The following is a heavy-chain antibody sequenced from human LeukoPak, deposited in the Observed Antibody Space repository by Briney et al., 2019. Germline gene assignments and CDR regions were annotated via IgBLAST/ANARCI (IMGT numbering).Heavy chain of an antibody. CDR1: GFTFSDYY. J-gene: IGHJ4*02. V-gene: IGHV3-11*05. CDR2: ISGSSSYT. Sequence: GGSLRLSCAASGFTFSDYYMSWIRQAPGKGLESVSYISGSSSYTNYADSVKGRFTISRDNAKNSLYLQMNSLRAEDTAVYYCAREIGIAVAGSDYWGQGTLVTVSS. CDR3: AREIGIAVAGSDY. D-gene: IGHD6-19*01.